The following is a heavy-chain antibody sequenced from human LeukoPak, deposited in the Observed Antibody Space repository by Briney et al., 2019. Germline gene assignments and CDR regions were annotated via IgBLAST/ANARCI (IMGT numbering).Heavy chain of an antibody. J-gene: IGHJ6*02. Sequence: PSETLSLTCTVSGGSISSGGYYWSWIRQHPGKGLEWIGYIYYSGCTYYNPSLKSRVTISVDTSKNQFSLKLSSVTAADTAVYYCARKVVPAAMDYYYYGMDVWGQGTTVTVSS. V-gene: IGHV4-31*03. CDR3: ARKVVPAAMDYYYYGMDV. D-gene: IGHD2-2*01. CDR2: IYYSGCT. CDR1: GGSISSGGYY.